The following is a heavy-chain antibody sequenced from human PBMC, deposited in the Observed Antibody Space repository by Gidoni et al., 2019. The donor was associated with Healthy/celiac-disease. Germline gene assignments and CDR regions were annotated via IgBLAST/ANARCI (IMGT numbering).Heavy chain of an antibody. V-gene: IGHV3-33*08. J-gene: IGHJ4*02. D-gene: IGHD6-19*01. CDR2: IWYDGSNK. CDR3: ARDPPYSSGWYEIDY. Sequence: QVQLVESGGGVVQPGRSLRLSCAASGFTFSSYGIHWVRQAPGKGLEWVAVIWYDGSNKYYADSVKGRFTISRDNSKNTLYLQMNSLRAEDTAVYYCARDPPYSSGWYEIDYWGQGTLVTVSS. CDR1: GFTFSSYG.